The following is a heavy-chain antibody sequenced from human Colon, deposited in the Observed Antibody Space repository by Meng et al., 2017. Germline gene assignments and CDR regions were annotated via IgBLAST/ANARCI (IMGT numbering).Heavy chain of an antibody. Sequence: GGSLRLSCIASGFTFTSYWMSWVRQAPGKGLEWVANIKQDGSEKYYVDSVKGRFTISRDNAKNSLYLQMNSLRPEDAAVYYCARALDYYDSSGYYHWGKGNLV. CDR2: IKQDGSEK. D-gene: IGHD3-22*01. CDR3: ARALDYYDSSGYYH. J-gene: IGHJ4*02. CDR1: GFTFTSYW. V-gene: IGHV3-7*01.